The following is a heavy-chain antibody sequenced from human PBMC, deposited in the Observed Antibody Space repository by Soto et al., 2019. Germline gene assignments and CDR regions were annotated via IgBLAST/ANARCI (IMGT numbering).Heavy chain of an antibody. CDR3: ARDRADIVVVPAAFDV. V-gene: IGHV1-46*01. CDR2: INPSGGST. D-gene: IGHD2-2*01. Sequence: ASVKVSCKASGYTFTSYYMHWVRQAPGQGLGWMGIINPSGGSTSYAQKFQGRVTMTRDTSTSTVYMELRSLRSDDTAVYYCARDRADIVVVPAAFDVWGQGTTVTVSS. J-gene: IGHJ6*02. CDR1: GYTFTSYY.